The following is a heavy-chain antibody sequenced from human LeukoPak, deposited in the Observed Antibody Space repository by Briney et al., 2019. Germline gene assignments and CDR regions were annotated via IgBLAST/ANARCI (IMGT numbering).Heavy chain of an antibody. CDR2: ISSGGNAT. CDR1: GFTFSIHN. D-gene: IGHD3-3*01. CDR3: AREGRYDFWSGYCFDY. J-gene: IGHJ4*02. Sequence: GGSLRLSCAASGFTFSIHNMDWVRQAPGKGLEWISYISSGGNATHYADSVKGRFTISRDNAKNSLYMQMNSLRAEDTAVYYCAREGRYDFWSGYCFDYWGQGTLVTVSS. V-gene: IGHV3-48*04.